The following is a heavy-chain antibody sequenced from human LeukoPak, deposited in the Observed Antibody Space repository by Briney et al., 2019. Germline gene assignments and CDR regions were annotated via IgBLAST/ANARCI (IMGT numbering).Heavy chain of an antibody. D-gene: IGHD3-22*01. CDR1: GGSFSGYY. V-gene: IGHV4-34*01. J-gene: IGHJ5*02. CDR2: INHSGSP. CDR3: ENNYYDSRGTNWFDP. Sequence: PSETLSLTCAFYGGSFSGYYWSCIRQPPGNGLEWNGEINHSGSPNYNPSLKGRVTISVDASKNQFSVKLSSVTAADTAVYYCENNYYDSRGTNWFDPWGQGTLVSV.